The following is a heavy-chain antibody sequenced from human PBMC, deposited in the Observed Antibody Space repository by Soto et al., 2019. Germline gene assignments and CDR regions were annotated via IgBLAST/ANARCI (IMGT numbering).Heavy chain of an antibody. CDR3: AHSTSYYDSSGVAFDI. J-gene: IGHJ3*02. CDR1: GFSLTTSGVG. V-gene: IGHV2-5*02. D-gene: IGHD3-22*01. CDR2: IYWDNDK. Sequence: QITLKESGPTLVKPTQTLTLTCTFSGFSLTTSGVGVAWIRQPPGKALEWLALIYWDNDKRYSPSLKSRLTITKDTSKNQVVLTMANMDPVDTATYYCAHSTSYYDSSGVAFDIWGQGTMVTVSS.